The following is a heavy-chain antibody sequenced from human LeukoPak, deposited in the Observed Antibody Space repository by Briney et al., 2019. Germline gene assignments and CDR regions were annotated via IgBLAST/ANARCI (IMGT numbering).Heavy chain of an antibody. D-gene: IGHD5-18*01. V-gene: IGHV3-23*01. CDR2: ISGSGGST. J-gene: IGHJ4*02. Sequence: GGSLRLSCAASGFTFSSYGMSWVRQAPGKGLEWVSAISGSGGSTYYADSVKGRFTIPRDNSKNTLYLQMNSLRAEDTAVYYCARGSGYSYGFTGRERTKSRLDYWGQGTLVTVSS. CDR1: GFTFSSYG. CDR3: ARGSGYSYGFTGRERTKSRLDY.